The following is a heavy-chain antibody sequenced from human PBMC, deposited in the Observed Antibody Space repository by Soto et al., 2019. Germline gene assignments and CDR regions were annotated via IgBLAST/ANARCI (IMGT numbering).Heavy chain of an antibody. Sequence: QVQLVQSGAEVKKPGSSVKVSCKASGGTFSSYAISWVRQAPGQGLEWMGGIIPIFGTANYAQKFQGRVTLTADESTSTAYMALSSLRAEDTAVYYWAGGIAARRRLYWFDPLGQGTLITFSS. CDR1: GGTFSSYA. CDR3: AGGIAARRRLYWFDP. D-gene: IGHD6-6*01. V-gene: IGHV1-69*12. CDR2: IIPIFGTA. J-gene: IGHJ5*02.